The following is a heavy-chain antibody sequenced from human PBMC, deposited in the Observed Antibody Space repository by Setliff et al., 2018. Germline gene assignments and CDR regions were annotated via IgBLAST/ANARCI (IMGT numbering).Heavy chain of an antibody. Sequence: TSETLSLTCTVPGGSISSISYYWGWIRQPPGKGLEWIGTVYDSGTTYYNPSLKSRVTIFVDTSKNQFSLNLRSVTAADTAVFYCARLPGYCIGGACSGYYTFDIWGQGTMVTVSS. CDR2: VYDSGTT. D-gene: IGHD2-15*01. V-gene: IGHV4-39*01. J-gene: IGHJ3*02. CDR3: ARLPGYCIGGACSGYYTFDI. CDR1: GGSISSISYY.